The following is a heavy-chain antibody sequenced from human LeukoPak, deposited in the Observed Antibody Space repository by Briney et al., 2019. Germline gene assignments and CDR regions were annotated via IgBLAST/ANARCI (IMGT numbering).Heavy chain of an antibody. D-gene: IGHD2-2*01. CDR3: AGDIVVVPAAPTNWFDP. CDR1: GGSISSGSYY. CDR2: IYTSGST. Sequence: PSETLSLTCTVSGGSISSGSYYWSWIRQPAGKGLEWIGRIYTSGSTNHNPSLKSRVTISVDTSKNQFSLKLSSVTAADTAVYYCAGDIVVVPAAPTNWFDPWGQGTLVTVSS. J-gene: IGHJ5*02. V-gene: IGHV4-61*02.